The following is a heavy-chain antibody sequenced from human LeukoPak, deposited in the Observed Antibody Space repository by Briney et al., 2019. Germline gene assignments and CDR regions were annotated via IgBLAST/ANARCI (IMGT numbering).Heavy chain of an antibody. D-gene: IGHD4-23*01. V-gene: IGHV3-23*01. CDR1: QFTFSSYA. J-gene: IGHJ5*02. CDR2: ISGSGGST. CDR3: AKDSYYGGNSGWFDP. Sequence: QPGGSLRLSCAASQFTFSSYAMSCVRQAPGKGLEWVSAISGSGGSTYYADSVKGRFTISRDNSKNTLYLQMNSLRAEDTAVYYCAKDSYYGGNSGWFDPWGQGTLVTVSS.